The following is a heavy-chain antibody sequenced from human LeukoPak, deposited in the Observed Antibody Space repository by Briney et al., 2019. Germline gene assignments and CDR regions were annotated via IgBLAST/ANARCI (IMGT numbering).Heavy chain of an antibody. V-gene: IGHV1-24*01. J-gene: IGHJ4*02. CDR2: FDPEDGET. CDR1: GYTLTELS. CDR3: ATTVAGILGIGY. Sequence: ASVKVSCKVSGYTLTELSMHWVRQAPGKGLEWMGGFDPEDGETIYAQKFQGRVTMTEDTSTDTAYMELSSLRSEDAAVYYCATTVAGILGIGYWGQGTLVTVSS. D-gene: IGHD6-19*01.